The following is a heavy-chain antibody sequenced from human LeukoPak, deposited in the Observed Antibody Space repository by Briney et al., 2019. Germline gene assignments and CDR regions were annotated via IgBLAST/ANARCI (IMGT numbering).Heavy chain of an antibody. Sequence: GASVKVSCKASGYTFTSYGISWVRQAPGQGLEWMGWISAYNGNTNYAQKLQGRVTMTRNTSISTAYMELSSLRSEDTAVYYCARGWVWFGYRDAFDIWGQGTMVTVSS. V-gene: IGHV1-18*01. CDR3: ARGWVWFGYRDAFDI. D-gene: IGHD3-10*01. CDR2: ISAYNGNT. J-gene: IGHJ3*02. CDR1: GYTFTSYG.